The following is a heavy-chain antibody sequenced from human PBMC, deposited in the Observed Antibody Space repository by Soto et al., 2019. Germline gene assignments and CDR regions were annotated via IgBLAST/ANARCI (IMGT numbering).Heavy chain of an antibody. CDR2: MNANNGNT. J-gene: IGHJ5*02. CDR1: GYTFTSYD. D-gene: IGHD1-1*01. V-gene: IGHV1-8*01. CDR3: VRGGNVGTWFDP. Sequence: QVQLVQSGAEVKKPGASVKVSCKASGYTFTSYDINWVRQATGQGLEWMGWMNANNGNTGYAQKFQGRVTMTRSTAISTAYMELSGLRSEDTAVYYCVRGGNVGTWFDPWGQGTLVTVSS.